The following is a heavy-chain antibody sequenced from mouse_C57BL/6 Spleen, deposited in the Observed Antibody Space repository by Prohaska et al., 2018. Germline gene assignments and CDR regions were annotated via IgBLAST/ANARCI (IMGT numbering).Heavy chain of an antibody. V-gene: IGHV6-3*01. CDR2: IRLKSDNYAT. Sequence: EVKLEASGGGLVPPVGSMTLSCVASGFTFSNYWMNWVRQSPQKGLEWVAQIRLKSDNYATHYAESVKGRFTISRDDSKSSVYLQMNNVRAEDTGIYYCTAPAGSTGYWGQGTTLTVSS. CDR1: GFTFSNYW. CDR3: TAPAGSTGY. D-gene: IGHD4-1*01. J-gene: IGHJ2*01.